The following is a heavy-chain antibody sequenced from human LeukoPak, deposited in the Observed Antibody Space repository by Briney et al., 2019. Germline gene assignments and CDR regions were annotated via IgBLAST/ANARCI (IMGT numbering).Heavy chain of an antibody. D-gene: IGHD3-3*01. CDR1: GYTFTSYG. J-gene: IGHJ4*02. CDR2: ISAYNGNT. V-gene: IGHV1-18*01. Sequence: GASVKVSCKASGYTFTSYGISWVRQAPGQGLQWMGWISAYNGNTNYAQKLQDRVTMTTDTSTSTAYMGLRSLRSDDTAVYYCARVERYYDFWSGYYTYYFDYWGQGTLVTVSS. CDR3: ARVERYYDFWSGYYTYYFDY.